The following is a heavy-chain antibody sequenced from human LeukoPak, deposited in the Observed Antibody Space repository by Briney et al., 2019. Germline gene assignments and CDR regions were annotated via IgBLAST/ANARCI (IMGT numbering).Heavy chain of an antibody. CDR1: GFSFSSYW. J-gene: IGHJ4*02. Sequence: SGGSLRLSFVASGFSFSSYWMSWVRQAPGRGLELVANISPAGSGKSSVDSVKGRFSISRDHAKRSLYLQMNSLRPEDTGVSDCANQAYSQFDYWGQGTLVTVSS. CDR2: ISPAGSGK. CDR3: ANQAYSQFDY. D-gene: IGHD4-11*01. V-gene: IGHV3-7*01.